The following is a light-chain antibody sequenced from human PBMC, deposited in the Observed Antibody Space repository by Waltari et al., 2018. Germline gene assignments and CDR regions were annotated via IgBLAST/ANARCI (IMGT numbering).Light chain of an antibody. CDR1: SSDIGSYTV. Sequence: QSALTQPASVSGSPGQSIPISCTGSSSDIGSYTVVSWYQHHPGKAPKLLIYGVNNRPSGVANRFSGSKSGNTASLTISGLQAEDEADYYCSSYAGSVVFGGGTKLTVL. CDR3: SSYAGSVV. CDR2: GVN. J-gene: IGLJ3*02. V-gene: IGLV2-23*02.